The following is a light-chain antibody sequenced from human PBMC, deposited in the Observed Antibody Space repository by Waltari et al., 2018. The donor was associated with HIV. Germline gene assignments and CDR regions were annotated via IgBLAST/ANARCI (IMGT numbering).Light chain of an antibody. Sequence: DIVMLQSPDSLVLSLREQATTNCWSTQSIFYKSNSKNYLSWYKQKPGQPPKLLMVRSSTREFGVPDRFSGSGSGTDFALTISSLQAEDVAIYYCQQYYNTPLTFGGGTKVEI. CDR3: QQYYNTPLT. CDR1: QSIFYKSNSKNY. V-gene: IGKV4-1*01. J-gene: IGKJ4*01. CDR2: RSS.